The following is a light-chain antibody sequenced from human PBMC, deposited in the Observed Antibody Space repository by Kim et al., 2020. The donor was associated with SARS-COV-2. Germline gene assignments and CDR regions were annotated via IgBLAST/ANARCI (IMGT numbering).Light chain of an antibody. CDR1: LSVSSF. Sequence: SLPPGDRATLSCRPSLSVSSFFAWYQQKPGQAPRLLIYDASNRATGIPARFSGSGSGTDFTLTISSLEPEDFAVYYCQQRSNWWTFGQGTKVEIK. J-gene: IGKJ1*01. CDR2: DAS. V-gene: IGKV3-11*01. CDR3: QQRSNWWT.